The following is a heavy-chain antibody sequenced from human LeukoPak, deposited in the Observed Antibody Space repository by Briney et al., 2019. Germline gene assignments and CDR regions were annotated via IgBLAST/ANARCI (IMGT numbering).Heavy chain of an antibody. D-gene: IGHD3-3*01. CDR2: INHSGST. CDR3: ARRDNDFWSGYPDY. V-gene: IGHV4-34*01. J-gene: IGHJ4*02. CDR1: GGSFSGYY. Sequence: SETLSLTCAVYGGSFSGYYWSWIRQPPGKGLEWIGEINHSGSTNYNPSLKSRVTISADTSKNQFSLKLSSVTAADTAVYYCARRDNDFWSGYPDYWGQGTLVTVSS.